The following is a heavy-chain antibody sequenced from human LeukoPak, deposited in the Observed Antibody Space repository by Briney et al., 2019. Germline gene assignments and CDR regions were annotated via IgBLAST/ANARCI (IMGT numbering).Heavy chain of an antibody. CDR2: INWNGGST. D-gene: IGHD3-10*01. CDR3: ARDYYGSGDYYFDY. Sequence: GGSLRLSCAASGFTFDDYGMSWVRQAPGKGLEWVSGINWNGGSTGYAGSVKGRFTISRDNAKNSLYLQMNSLRAEDTALYHCARDYYGSGDYYFDYWGQGTLVTVSS. CDR1: GFTFDDYG. J-gene: IGHJ4*02. V-gene: IGHV3-20*01.